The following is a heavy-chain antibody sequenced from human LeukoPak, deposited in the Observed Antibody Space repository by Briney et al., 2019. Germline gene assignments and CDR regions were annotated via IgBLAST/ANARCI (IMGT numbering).Heavy chain of an antibody. J-gene: IGHJ4*02. Sequence: ASVKVSCKASGYTFTSYYMHWVRQAPGQGLEWMGTINPSGGSTSYAQKFQGRVTMTRDTSINTADMELSRLRSDDTAVYYCARGYFYDSSAYRLFDFWGQGTLVAVSS. CDR2: INPSGGST. CDR1: GYTFTSYY. V-gene: IGHV1-46*01. D-gene: IGHD3-22*01. CDR3: ARGYFYDSSAYRLFDF.